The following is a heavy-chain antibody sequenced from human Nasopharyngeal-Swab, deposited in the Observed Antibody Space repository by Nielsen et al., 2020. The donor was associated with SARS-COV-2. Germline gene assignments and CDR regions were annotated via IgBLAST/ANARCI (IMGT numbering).Heavy chain of an antibody. Sequence: GGSLRLSCVVSGFTFSDHWMNWVRQAPGKGLEWVANIKPDGSEKYYVDSVKGRFTISRDNSKNTLYLQMNSLRAEDTAVYYCATPRGFSGYDYGYWGQGNLVTVSS. CDR3: ATPRGFSGYDYGY. CDR2: IKPDGSEK. CDR1: GFTFSDHW. V-gene: IGHV3-7*01. J-gene: IGHJ4*02. D-gene: IGHD5-12*01.